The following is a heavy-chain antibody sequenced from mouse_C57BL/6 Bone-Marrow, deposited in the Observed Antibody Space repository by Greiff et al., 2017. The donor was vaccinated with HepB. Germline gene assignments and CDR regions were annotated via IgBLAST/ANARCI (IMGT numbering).Heavy chain of an antibody. V-gene: IGHV1-82*01. Sequence: QVQLQQSGPELVKPGASVKISCKASGYAFSSSWMNWVKQRPGKGLEWIGRIYPGDGDTNYNGKFKGKATLTADKSSSTAYMQLSSLTSEDSAVYFCARKGGGFAYWGQGTLVTVSA. J-gene: IGHJ3*01. CDR3: ARKGGGFAY. CDR2: IYPGDGDT. CDR1: GYAFSSSW.